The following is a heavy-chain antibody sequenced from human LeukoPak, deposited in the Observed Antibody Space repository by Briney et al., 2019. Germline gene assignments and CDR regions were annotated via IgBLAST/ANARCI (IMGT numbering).Heavy chain of an antibody. CDR1: GYTFTGYY. D-gene: IGHD2-15*01. V-gene: IGHV1-2*04. J-gene: IGHJ3*02. CDR2: INPNSGGT. Sequence: ASVKVSCKASGYTFTGYYMHWVRQAPGQGLEWMGWINPNSGGTNYAQKFQGWVTMTRDTSISTAYMEPSRLRSDDTAVYYCARDSHHCSGGSCYGLAFDIWGQGTMVTVSS. CDR3: ARDSHHCSGGSCYGLAFDI.